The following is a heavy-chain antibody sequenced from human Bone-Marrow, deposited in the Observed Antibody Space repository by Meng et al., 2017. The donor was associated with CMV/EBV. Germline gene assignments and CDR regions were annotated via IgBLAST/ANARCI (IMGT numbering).Heavy chain of an antibody. CDR2: IHSGGTT. CDR1: GFTFSRYE. Sequence: GGSLRLSCAASGFTFSRYEMNWVRQAPGKGLEWVSIIHSGGTTHYADSVRGRFTISRDHTKNTLYLQMTSLRPDDSGVYYCARSLNTAADYWGQGTLVTVSS. J-gene: IGHJ4*02. V-gene: IGHV3-66*02. D-gene: IGHD6-13*01. CDR3: ARSLNTAADY.